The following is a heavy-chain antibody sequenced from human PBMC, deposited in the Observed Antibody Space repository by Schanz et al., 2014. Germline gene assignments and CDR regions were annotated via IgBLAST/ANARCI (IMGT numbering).Heavy chain of an antibody. CDR3: ARDGDRFYHNYYMDV. V-gene: IGHV3-48*01. J-gene: IGHJ6*03. D-gene: IGHD4-17*01. CDR1: GFTFITYT. Sequence: VQLVESGGGVVQPGGSLRLSCEASGFTFITYTMNWVRQAPGKGLEWLSYIDGKSTTVYYADSVKGRFTVSTDNARNSLYLHMNTLGAEDTAVYYCARDGDRFYHNYYMDVWGKGTTVTVSS. CDR2: IDGKSTTV.